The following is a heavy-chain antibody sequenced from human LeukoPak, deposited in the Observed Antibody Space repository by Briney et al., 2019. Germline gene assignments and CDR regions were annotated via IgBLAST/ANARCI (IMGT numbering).Heavy chain of an antibody. J-gene: IGHJ4*02. D-gene: IGHD3-10*01. CDR2: ISGSGGST. CDR3: AKTARGVNVFDY. Sequence: GGSLRLSCAASGFTFSSYGMSWVRQAPGKGLEWVSAISGSGGSTYYADSVKGLFTISRDNSKNTLYLQMNSLRAEDTAVYYCAKTARGVNVFDYRGQGTLVTVSS. CDR1: GFTFSSYG. V-gene: IGHV3-23*01.